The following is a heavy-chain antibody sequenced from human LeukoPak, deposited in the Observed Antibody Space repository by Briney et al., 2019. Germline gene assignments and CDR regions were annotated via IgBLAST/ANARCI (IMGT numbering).Heavy chain of an antibody. D-gene: IGHD3-22*01. Sequence: SETLSLTCTVSGGSISSYYWSWIRQPPGKGLEWIGYIYYSGSTNYNPSLKSRVTISVDTSKNQFSLKLSSVTAADTAVYYCASYYYDSSGYYPTLDYWGQGTLVTVSS. CDR3: ASYYYDSSGYYPTLDY. J-gene: IGHJ4*02. CDR2: IYYSGST. CDR1: GGSISSYY. V-gene: IGHV4-59*01.